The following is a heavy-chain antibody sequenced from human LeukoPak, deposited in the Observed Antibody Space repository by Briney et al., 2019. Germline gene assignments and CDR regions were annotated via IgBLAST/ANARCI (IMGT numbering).Heavy chain of an antibody. CDR1: GFTFSSYA. J-gene: IGHJ4*02. D-gene: IGHD3-3*01. CDR2: ISGSGGST. Sequence: GGSLRLSCAASGFTFSSYAMSWVRQAPGKGLEWVSAISGSGGSTYYADSVKGRFTISRDNSKNTLYLQMNSLRAEDTAVYYCAKDGPYYDFWSGYSSYYFDYWGQGTLVTVSS. V-gene: IGHV3-23*01. CDR3: AKDGPYYDFWSGYSSYYFDY.